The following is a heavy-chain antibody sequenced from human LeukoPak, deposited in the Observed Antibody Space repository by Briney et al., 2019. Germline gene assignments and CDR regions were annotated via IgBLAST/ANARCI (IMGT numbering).Heavy chain of an antibody. CDR2: ISSSSSTI. D-gene: IGHD3-3*01. J-gene: IGHJ6*03. Sequence: GGSLRLSCAASGFTFSSYSMNWVRQAPGKGLKWVSYISSSSSTIYYADSVKGRFTISRDNAKNSLYLQMNSLRAEDTAVCYCARDPTSDYDFWSGYYLKYYYYYMDVWGKGTTVTVSS. V-gene: IGHV3-48*01. CDR1: GFTFSSYS. CDR3: ARDPTSDYDFWSGYYLKYYYYYMDV.